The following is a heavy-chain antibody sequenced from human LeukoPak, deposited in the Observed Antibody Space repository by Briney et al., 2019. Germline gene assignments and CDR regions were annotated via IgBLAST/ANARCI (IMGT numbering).Heavy chain of an antibody. CDR3: ARLEYMVRGVIY. CDR1: GGSISSSSYY. Sequence: SETLSLTCTVSGGSISSSSYYGGWIRQPPGKGLEWIGRIYYSGSTYYNPSLKSLFTISVHTFKNQLSLKLSSVTAADTAVYYCARLEYMVRGVIYWGQGTLVTVCS. D-gene: IGHD3-10*01. J-gene: IGHJ4*02. V-gene: IGHV4-39*01. CDR2: IYYSGST.